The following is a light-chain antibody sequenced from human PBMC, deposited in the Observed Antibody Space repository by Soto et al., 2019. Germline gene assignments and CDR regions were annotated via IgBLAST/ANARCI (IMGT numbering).Light chain of an antibody. Sequence: EIVLTQSPGALSFSPLERATLSCRASQSVSSSYLAWYQQKPGQAPKVLIYRASSRATGIPDRFSGSGSGTDFTLTISRLEPEDFAVYYCQQYGSSPLTFGGGTKVDIK. CDR3: QQYGSSPLT. CDR1: QSVSSSY. J-gene: IGKJ4*01. V-gene: IGKV3-20*01. CDR2: RAS.